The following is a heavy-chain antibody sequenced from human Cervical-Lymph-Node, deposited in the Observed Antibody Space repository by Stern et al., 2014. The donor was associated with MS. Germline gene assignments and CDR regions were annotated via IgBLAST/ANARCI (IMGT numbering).Heavy chain of an antibody. Sequence: QVQLQESGPGLVKPSQTLSLTCAVSGGSISSGAYYLSWLRQSPGKGLEWIGYIHYSGTTYYNPSLKSRVTISVDTSKNQFSLKLSSVTAADTAVYYCSRDADAYSLVFGYWGRGTLVTVSS. CDR2: IHYSGTT. V-gene: IGHV4-30-4*01. D-gene: IGHD5-24*01. CDR1: GGSISSGAYY. J-gene: IGHJ4*02. CDR3: SRDADAYSLVFGY.